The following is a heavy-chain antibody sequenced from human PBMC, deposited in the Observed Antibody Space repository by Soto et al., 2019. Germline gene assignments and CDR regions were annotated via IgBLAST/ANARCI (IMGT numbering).Heavy chain of an antibody. V-gene: IGHV4-34*01. J-gene: IGHJ1*01. D-gene: IGHD6-19*01. CDR1: GGSFSGYY. CDR3: ARGPSSGWYPRYFQH. CDR2: INHSGST. Sequence: QVQLQQWGAGLLKPSETLSLTCAVYGGSFSGYYWSWISQPPGKGLEWIGEINHSGSTNYNPSLKSRVTISVDTSKNQFSLKLSSVTAADTAVYYCARGPSSGWYPRYFQHWGQGTLVTVSS.